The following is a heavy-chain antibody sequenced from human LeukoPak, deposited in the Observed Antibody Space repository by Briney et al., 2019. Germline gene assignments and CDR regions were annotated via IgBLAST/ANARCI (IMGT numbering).Heavy chain of an antibody. Sequence: PAETLSLTCTVSGRSISPYYWSWIRQPPGKGLEWIGYIYYSGSTNYNPSLKSRVTVSVDTSKKQFSLKLNSVTAADTAVYYCARGKGYFDYWGQGTLVTVSS. CDR1: GRSISPYY. J-gene: IGHJ4*02. CDR3: ARGKGYFDY. V-gene: IGHV4-59*01. CDR2: IYYSGST.